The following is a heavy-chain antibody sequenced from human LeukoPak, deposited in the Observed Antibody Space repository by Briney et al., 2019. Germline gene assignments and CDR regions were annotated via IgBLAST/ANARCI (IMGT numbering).Heavy chain of an antibody. J-gene: IGHJ3*02. V-gene: IGHV3-23*01. D-gene: IGHD3-22*01. Sequence: GGPLRLLCGASGFRHNRYAKMWLPHATEKALEWVSGITASSTGTYYADSVKGRFTISRDSSKNTLYLQMHSLRAEDTAVYYCANGQWLSDYPLGGAFDIWGQGTMVTVSS. CDR1: GFRHNRYA. CDR3: ANGQWLSDYPLGGAFDI. CDR2: ITASSTGT.